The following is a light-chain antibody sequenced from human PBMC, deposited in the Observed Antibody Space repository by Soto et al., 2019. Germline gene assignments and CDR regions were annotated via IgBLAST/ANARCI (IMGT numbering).Light chain of an antibody. V-gene: IGKV3-20*01. CDR1: QSVSNNY. J-gene: IGKJ3*01. CDR2: GAS. CDR3: QLSGRVRT. Sequence: EIVLTQSPGALSLSPGERATLSCRASQSVSNNYLAWYQQKPGQAPRLLIYGASSRATDIPDRFSGSGSGRDFTHTISVLEAEDFAVYYCQLSGRVRTFGPATKVDI.